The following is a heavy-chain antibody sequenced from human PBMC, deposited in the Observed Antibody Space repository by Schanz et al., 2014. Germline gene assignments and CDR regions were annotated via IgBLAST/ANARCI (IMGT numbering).Heavy chain of an antibody. Sequence: EVQLVESGGGLVQPGGSLRLSCAASGFPFNEYGMLWVRQAPGKGLEWVSSISWNSGSIDYADSVKGRFTISRDNSRNTVYLQMSSLRAEDTAVYYCARDHQWLARYYMDVWGKGTTVTVSS. CDR3: ARDHQWLARYYMDV. D-gene: IGHD6-19*01. J-gene: IGHJ6*03. CDR2: ISWNSGSI. V-gene: IGHV3-9*01. CDR1: GFPFNEYG.